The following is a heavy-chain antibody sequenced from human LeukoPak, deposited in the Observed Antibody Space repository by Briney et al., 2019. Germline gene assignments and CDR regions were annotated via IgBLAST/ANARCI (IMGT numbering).Heavy chain of an antibody. J-gene: IGHJ5*02. CDR2: IYYSGST. Sequence: PSETLSLNCTVSGGSISSYYWSWIRQPPGKGLEWIGYIYYSGSTNYNPSLKSRVTISVDTSKNQFSLKLSSVTAADTAVYYCARVRHYDFWSGYYNAFDPWGQGTLVTVSS. CDR3: ARVRHYDFWSGYYNAFDP. CDR1: GGSISSYY. V-gene: IGHV4-59*01. D-gene: IGHD3-3*01.